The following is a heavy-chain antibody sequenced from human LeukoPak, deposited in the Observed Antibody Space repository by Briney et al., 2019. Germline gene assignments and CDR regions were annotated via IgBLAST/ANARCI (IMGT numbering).Heavy chain of an antibody. CDR1: DNILTTYA. J-gene: IGHJ4*02. CDR2: ISAYNGNT. D-gene: IGHD1-26*01. Sequence: ASVKVSCKASDNILTTYAISWVRQAPGQGLEWMGWISAYNGNTNYAQKLQGRVTMTTDTSTSTAYMELRSLRSDDTAVYYCARAPRGELALFWGQGTLVTVSS. V-gene: IGHV1-18*01. CDR3: ARAPRGELALF.